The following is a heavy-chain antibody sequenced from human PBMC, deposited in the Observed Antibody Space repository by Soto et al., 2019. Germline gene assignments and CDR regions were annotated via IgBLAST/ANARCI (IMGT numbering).Heavy chain of an antibody. CDR2: IYYSGST. Sequence: PSETLSFTCTVSGSSVSSGSYYWSWIRQPPGKGLEWLGYIYYSGSTNYNPSLKSRVTISVDTSKNQFSLKLSPVTAAATAVYYWARAIFTRTFDYWGQGTLVTVSS. D-gene: IGHD2-21*01. CDR1: GSSVSSGSYY. J-gene: IGHJ4*02. CDR3: ARAIFTRTFDY. V-gene: IGHV4-61*01.